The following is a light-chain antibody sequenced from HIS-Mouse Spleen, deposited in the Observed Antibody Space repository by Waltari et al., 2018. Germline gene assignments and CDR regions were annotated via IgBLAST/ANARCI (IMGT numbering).Light chain of an antibody. Sequence: EIVLTQSPGTLSLSPGERAPLSCRASQSVSRSYLAWYQQKPGQAPRLLIYGASSRATGIPDRFSGSGSGTDFTLTISRLEPEDFAVYYCQQYGSSPDTFGQGTKLEIK. CDR1: QSVSRSY. J-gene: IGKJ2*01. CDR2: GAS. V-gene: IGKV3-20*01. CDR3: QQYGSSPDT.